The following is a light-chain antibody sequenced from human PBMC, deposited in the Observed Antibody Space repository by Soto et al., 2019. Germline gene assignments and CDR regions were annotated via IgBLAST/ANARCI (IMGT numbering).Light chain of an antibody. CDR2: GNS. Sequence: QSVLTQPPSVSGAPGQRVTISCTGSSSNIGAGYDVHWYQQLPGTAPKLLIYGNSNRPSGVPDRFSGSKSGTSASLAITGLQAEDEADYYCQSYDSSLSGFVFGTGAMV. CDR3: QSYDSSLSGFV. J-gene: IGLJ1*01. V-gene: IGLV1-40*01. CDR1: SSNIGAGYD.